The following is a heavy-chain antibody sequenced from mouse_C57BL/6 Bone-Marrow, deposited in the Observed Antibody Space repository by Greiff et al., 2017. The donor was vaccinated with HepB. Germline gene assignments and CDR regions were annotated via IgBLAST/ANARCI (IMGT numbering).Heavy chain of an antibody. J-gene: IGHJ3*01. CDR1: GSTFPRYW. CDR3: ARSGSNWTWFAY. CDR2: IYPGSGST. D-gene: IGHD2-5*01. Sequence: VQLPQPGAELVKPGASVKISFKASGSTFPRYWVTWVKQRPGQGLEWIGDIYPGSGSTNYNEKFKSKATLTVDTSSSTAYMQLSSLTSEDSAVYYCARSGSNWTWFAYWGQGTLVTVSA. V-gene: IGHV1-55*01.